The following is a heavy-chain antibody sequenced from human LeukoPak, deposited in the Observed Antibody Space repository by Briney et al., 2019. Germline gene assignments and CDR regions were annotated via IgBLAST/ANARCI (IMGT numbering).Heavy chain of an antibody. CDR2: IIPIFGTA. CDR3: ARDVGRYGSGSYNDAFDI. V-gene: IGHV1-69*13. J-gene: IGHJ3*02. Sequence: ASVKVSCKASGGTFSSYAISWVRQAPGQGLEWMGGIIPIFGTANYAQKFQGRVTITADESTSTAYMELSSLRSEDTAVYYCARDVGRYGSGSYNDAFDIWGQGTMVTVSS. D-gene: IGHD3-10*01. CDR1: GGTFSSYA.